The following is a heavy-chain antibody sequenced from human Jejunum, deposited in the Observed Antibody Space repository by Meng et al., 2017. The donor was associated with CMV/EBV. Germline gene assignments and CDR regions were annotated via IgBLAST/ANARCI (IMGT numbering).Heavy chain of an antibody. J-gene: IGHJ4*02. CDR3: ARARSSGWYGGANY. V-gene: IGHV3-48*04. CDR1: GFPFTSHG. D-gene: IGHD6-19*01. CDR2: ISVGSTVI. Sequence: GFPFTSHGMRWVRQPPGKGLEWVSYISVGSTVIYYADSVRGRFTISRDNAKNSLYLQMNSLRAEDTALYYCARARSSGWYGGANYWGQGTLVTVSS.